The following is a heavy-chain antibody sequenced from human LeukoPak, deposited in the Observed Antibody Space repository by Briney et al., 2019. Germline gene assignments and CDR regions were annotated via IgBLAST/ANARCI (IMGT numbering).Heavy chain of an antibody. CDR2: MNPNSGNT. J-gene: IGHJ4*02. CDR3: ARGYSSSWHSNVYFDY. D-gene: IGHD6-13*01. CDR1: GYTFTSYD. Sequence: GASVKVSCKASGYTFTSYDINWVRQATGQGLEWMGWMNPNSGNTGYAQKFQGRATMTRSTSVSTAYMEVSNLRSEDTAMYYCARGYSSSWHSNVYFDYWGQGTLVTVSS. V-gene: IGHV1-8*01.